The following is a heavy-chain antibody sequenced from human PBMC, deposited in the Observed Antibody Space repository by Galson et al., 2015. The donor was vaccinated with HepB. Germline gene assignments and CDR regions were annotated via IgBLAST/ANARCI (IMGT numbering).Heavy chain of an antibody. Sequence: SLRLSCAASGFTFRSYSMNWVRQAPGKGLEWVSYISSSSSNIYYADSVKGRFTISRDNAKNSLYLQMNSLRAEDTAVYYRARSIAARPYSLFDYWGQGTLVTVSS. J-gene: IGHJ4*02. CDR1: GFTFRSYS. CDR3: ARSIAARPYSLFDY. CDR2: ISSSSSNI. D-gene: IGHD6-6*01. V-gene: IGHV3-48*01.